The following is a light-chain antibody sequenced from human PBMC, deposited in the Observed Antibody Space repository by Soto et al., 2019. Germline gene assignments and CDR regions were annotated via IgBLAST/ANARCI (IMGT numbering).Light chain of an antibody. Sequence: QSVLTQPPSASGTPGQRVTISCSGSSSNIGSNTVNWYQQLPGTAPKLLIYSNNQRPSGVPDRFSGSKSGTSASLAISGLQSDDEDDYYCAAWDDSLNGRVFGGGTKVTVL. V-gene: IGLV1-44*01. CDR1: SSNIGSNT. CDR3: AAWDDSLNGRV. CDR2: SNN. J-gene: IGLJ2*01.